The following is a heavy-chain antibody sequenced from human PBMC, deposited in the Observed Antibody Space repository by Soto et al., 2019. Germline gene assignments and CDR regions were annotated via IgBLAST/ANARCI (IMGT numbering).Heavy chain of an antibody. Sequence: QVQLVQSGAEVKKPGSSVKVSCKAPGGTLNNYIISWVRQAPGQGLEWMGKIIPVIGVPNYALKFQGKVTITADESTSTGYMELSSLRSEDTGVYYCVRQGDSVFYDFWSGYDTEDYWGQGTLVTVSS. CDR3: VRQGDSVFYDFWSGYDTEDY. J-gene: IGHJ4*02. V-gene: IGHV1-69*02. CDR1: GGTLNNYI. D-gene: IGHD3-3*01. CDR2: IIPVIGVP.